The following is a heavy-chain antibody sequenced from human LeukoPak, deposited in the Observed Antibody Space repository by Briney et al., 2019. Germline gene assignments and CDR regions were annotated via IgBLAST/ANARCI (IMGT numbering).Heavy chain of an antibody. CDR2: INPNSGGT. V-gene: IGHV1-2*02. CDR3: ARVTGSGWFGEPWRFDY. CDR1: GYTFTGYY. D-gene: IGHD3-10*01. J-gene: IGHJ4*02. Sequence: ASVKVSCKASGYTFTGYYMHWVRQAPGQGLEWMGWINPNSGGTNYAQKFQGRVTMTRDTSISTAYMELSRLRSDGTAVYYCARVTGSGWFGEPWRFDYWGQGTLVTVSS.